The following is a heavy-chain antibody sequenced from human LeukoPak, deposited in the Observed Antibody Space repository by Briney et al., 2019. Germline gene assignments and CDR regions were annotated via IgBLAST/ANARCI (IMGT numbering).Heavy chain of an antibody. CDR1: GGSFSGYY. V-gene: IGHV4-34*01. D-gene: IGHD6-6*01. J-gene: IGHJ4*02. CDR3: ARRYSSSSLWAY. CDR2: INHSGST. Sequence: PSETLSLTCAVYGGSFSGYYWSWIRQPPGKGLEWIGEINHSGSTSYNPSLKSRVTISVDTSKNQFSLKLSSVTAADTAVYYCARRYSSSSLWAYWGQGTLVTVSS.